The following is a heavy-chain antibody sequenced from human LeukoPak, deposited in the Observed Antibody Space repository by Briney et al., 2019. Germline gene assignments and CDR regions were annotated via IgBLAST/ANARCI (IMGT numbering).Heavy chain of an antibody. CDR3: ARVGAAVLWFGESPDAFDI. Sequence: GGSLRLSCAASGFTFSSYAMHWVRQAPGKGLEWVAVISYDGSNKYYADSVKGRFTISRDNSKNTLYLQMNSLRAEDTAVYYCARVGAAVLWFGESPDAFDIWGQGTMVTVSS. J-gene: IGHJ3*02. D-gene: IGHD3-10*01. CDR2: ISYDGSNK. V-gene: IGHV3-30-3*01. CDR1: GFTFSSYA.